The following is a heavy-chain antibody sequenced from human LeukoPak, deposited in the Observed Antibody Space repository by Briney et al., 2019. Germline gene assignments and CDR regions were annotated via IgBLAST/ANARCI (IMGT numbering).Heavy chain of an antibody. V-gene: IGHV3-33*01. CDR2: IWYDGSNK. CDR1: GFFFSSYG. CDR3: ARAHYNWNDPPFDS. D-gene: IGHD1-20*01. Sequence: PGGSLRLSCAASGFFFSSYGMHWVRLAPGKGLEWVALIWYDGSNKYYADSVKGRFTISRDNSKNTLSLQMNSLRAEDTAVYYCARAHYNWNDPPFDSWGQGTLVTVSS. J-gene: IGHJ4*02.